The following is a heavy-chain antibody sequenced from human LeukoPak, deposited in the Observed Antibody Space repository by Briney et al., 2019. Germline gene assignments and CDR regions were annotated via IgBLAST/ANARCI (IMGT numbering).Heavy chain of an antibody. Sequence: PSETLSLTCTVSGGSISSGGYYWSWIRQHPGKGLECIGYIYYSGSTYYNPSLKSRVTISVDTSKNQFSLKLSSVTAADTAVYYCARKGRSANWFDPWGQGTLVTVSS. CDR2: IYYSGST. CDR1: GGSISSGGYY. CDR3: ARKGRSANWFDP. D-gene: IGHD2-15*01. J-gene: IGHJ5*02. V-gene: IGHV4-31*03.